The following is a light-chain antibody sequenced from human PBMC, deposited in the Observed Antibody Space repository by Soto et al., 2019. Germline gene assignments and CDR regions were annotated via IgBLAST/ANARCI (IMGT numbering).Light chain of an antibody. CDR1: QSVSSN. J-gene: IGKJ1*01. Sequence: EIEMTQSPATLSVSPGERATLSCRASQSVSSNLAWYQQKPGQAPRLHIYGASTRATGIPARFSGSGSGTEFTLTISSLQPEDFAVYYCQQYTNWPRTFGQGTKVEIK. V-gene: IGKV3-15*01. CDR2: GAS. CDR3: QQYTNWPRT.